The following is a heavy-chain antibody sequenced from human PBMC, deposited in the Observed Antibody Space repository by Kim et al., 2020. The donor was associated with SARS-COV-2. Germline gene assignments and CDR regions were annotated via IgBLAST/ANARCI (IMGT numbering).Heavy chain of an antibody. CDR1: GFTLSDYY. J-gene: IGHJ4*02. Sequence: GGSLRLSCAASGFTLSDYYMDWVRQAPRKGLEWVGRTRNKGKGYTTSYAASVKGRFTISRDDSKTSVHLQMNNLKTEDTAVYYCSRDGSADYWGQGTLVTVSS. V-gene: IGHV3-72*01. CDR3: SRDGSADY. CDR2: TRNKGKGYTT.